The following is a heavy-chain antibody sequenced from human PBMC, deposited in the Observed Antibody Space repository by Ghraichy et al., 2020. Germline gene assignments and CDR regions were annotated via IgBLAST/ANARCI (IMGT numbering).Heavy chain of an antibody. CDR1: GESFSEYY. D-gene: IGHD1-1*01. CDR2: INLGGTI. V-gene: IGHV4-34*01. Sequence: SQTLSLTCAVYGESFSEYYWSWIRQSPGKGLEWIGEINLGGTIKHNPSLKTRVTMSIDTSRKKVSLNVHSMTAADTAVYYFARARRDNWLVGDDTFDFWGQGTMVIVSS. CDR3: ARARRDNWLVGDDTFDF. J-gene: IGHJ3*01.